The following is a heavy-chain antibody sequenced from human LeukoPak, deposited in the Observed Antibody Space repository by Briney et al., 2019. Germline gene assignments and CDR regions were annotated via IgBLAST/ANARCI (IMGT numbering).Heavy chain of an antibody. D-gene: IGHD3-10*01. J-gene: IGHJ4*02. V-gene: IGHV4-39*07. Sequence: SETLSLTCTVSGGSISSGSYYWGWIRQPPGKGLERIGSIYYSGSTYYNPSLKSRVTISVDTSKNQFSLKLSSVTAADTAVYYCARGKGVLLWFGEFIPYYFDYWGQGTLVTVSS. CDR3: ARGKGVLLWFGEFIPYYFDY. CDR2: IYYSGST. CDR1: GGSISSGSYY.